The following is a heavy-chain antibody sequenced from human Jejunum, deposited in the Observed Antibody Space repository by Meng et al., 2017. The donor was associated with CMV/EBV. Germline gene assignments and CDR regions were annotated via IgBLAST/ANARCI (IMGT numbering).Heavy chain of an antibody. Sequence: SSYWTHGVRQAPGKGLVWVSRINSDGSSIGYADSVKGRFTISRDDAKNTLFLQMSSLRDEDTAVYYCVRVFNYDFWDGYSDYYFDDWGQGTLVTVSS. CDR2: INSDGSSI. V-gene: IGHV3-74*01. J-gene: IGHJ4*02. D-gene: IGHD3-3*01. CDR1: SSYW. CDR3: VRVFNYDFWDGYSDYYFDD.